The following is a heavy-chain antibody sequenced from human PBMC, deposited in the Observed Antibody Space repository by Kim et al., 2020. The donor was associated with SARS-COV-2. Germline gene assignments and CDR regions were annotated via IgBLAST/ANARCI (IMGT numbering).Heavy chain of an antibody. CDR2: INPNSGGT. CDR3: ARDLRVFAISSSGDAFDI. CDR1: GYTFTGYY. V-gene: IGHV1-2*02. Sequence: ASVKVSCKASGYTFTGYYMHWVRQAPGQGLEWMGWINPNSGGTNYAQKFQGRVTMTRDTSISTAYMELSRLRSDDTAVYYCARDLRVFAISSSGDAFDIWGQGTMVTVSS. D-gene: IGHD2-21*01. J-gene: IGHJ3*02.